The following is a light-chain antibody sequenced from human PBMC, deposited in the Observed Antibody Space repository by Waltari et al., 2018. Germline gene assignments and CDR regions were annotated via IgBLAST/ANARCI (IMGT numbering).Light chain of an antibody. V-gene: IGKV3-20*01. CDR3: QQYGSSIMYT. Sequence: VLKQSPGTLSLSPGETATLSCRAGQSLTKKYLDWYQQKPGQAHRLLIYGAYSSAAGIPDRFSGILSGTYFTHTISSLEPEDSALYYCQQYGSSIMYTFGQGTKLEIK. CDR1: QSLTKKY. J-gene: IGKJ2*01. CDR2: GAY.